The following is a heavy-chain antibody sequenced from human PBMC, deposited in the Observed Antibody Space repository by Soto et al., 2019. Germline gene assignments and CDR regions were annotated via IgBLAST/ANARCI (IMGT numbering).Heavy chain of an antibody. V-gene: IGHV4-30-4*01. D-gene: IGHD2-15*01. CDR1: GGSISSGDYY. J-gene: IGHJ6*02. CDR3: ARVPPFTLDA. Sequence: SETLSLTCTVSGGSISSGDYYWSWIRQPPGKGLEWIGYIYYSGGTYYNPSLKSRVTISVDTSKNQFSLKLSSVTAADTAVYYCARVPPFTLDAWGQGTTVTISS. CDR2: IYYSGGT.